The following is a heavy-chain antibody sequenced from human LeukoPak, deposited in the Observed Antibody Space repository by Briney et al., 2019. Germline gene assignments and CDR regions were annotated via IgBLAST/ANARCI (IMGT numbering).Heavy chain of an antibody. CDR3: AREYYGSGSYYDGYYFDF. CDR2: IIPAFGTT. V-gene: IGHV1-69*06. CDR1: GDTFNSYA. J-gene: IGHJ4*02. Sequence: SVKVSCKVCGDTFNSYAVAWVRQAPGQGLEWMGLIIPAFGTTHYAQRFQGRVTITSDKSTTTAYMELGSLRSEDTAVYYCAREYYGSGSYYDGYYFDFWGQGTLVTVSS. D-gene: IGHD3-10*01.